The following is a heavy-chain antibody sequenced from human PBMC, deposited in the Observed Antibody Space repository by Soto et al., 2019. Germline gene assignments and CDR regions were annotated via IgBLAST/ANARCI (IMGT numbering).Heavy chain of an antibody. D-gene: IGHD2-2*01. CDR2: INHSGST. Sequence: SETLSLTCAVYGGSFSGYYWSWIRQPPGKGLEWIGEINHSGSTNYNPSLKSRVTISVDTSKNQFSLELSSVTAADTAVYYCARGRIVVVPAAIGKGAWFDPWGQGTLVTVSS. CDR1: GGSFSGYY. V-gene: IGHV4-34*01. J-gene: IGHJ5*02. CDR3: ARGRIVVVPAAIGKGAWFDP.